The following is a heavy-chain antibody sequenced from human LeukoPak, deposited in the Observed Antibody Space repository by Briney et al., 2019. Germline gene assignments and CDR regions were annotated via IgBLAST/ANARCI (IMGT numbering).Heavy chain of an antibody. CDR3: ARPSSGWRIDY. D-gene: IGHD6-19*01. J-gene: IGHJ4*02. CDR1: GFTFSSYS. Sequence: GGSLRLSCAASGFTFSSYSMNWVRQAPGKGLEWVSSISSSSSYIYYADSVKGRFTISRDNAKNSLYPQMNSLRAEDTAVYYCARPSSGWRIDYWGQGTLVTVSS. V-gene: IGHV3-21*01. CDR2: ISSSSSYI.